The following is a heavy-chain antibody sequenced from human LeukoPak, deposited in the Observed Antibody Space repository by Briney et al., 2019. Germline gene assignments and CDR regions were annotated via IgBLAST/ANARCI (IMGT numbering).Heavy chain of an antibody. CDR2: INPSGGST. J-gene: IGHJ6*03. V-gene: IGHV1-46*01. CDR1: GYTFTSYA. CDR3: ARDHRIAARPRVSGDYHMDV. Sequence: ASVKVSCKASGYTFTSYAMNWVRQAPGQGLEWMGIINPSGGSTSYAQKFQGSVTMTRDTSTSTVYMELSSLRSEDTAVYYCARDHRIAARPRVSGDYHMDVWGKGTTVTVSS. D-gene: IGHD6-6*01.